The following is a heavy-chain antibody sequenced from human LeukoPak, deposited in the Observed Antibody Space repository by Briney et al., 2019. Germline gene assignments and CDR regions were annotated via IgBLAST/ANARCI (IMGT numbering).Heavy chain of an antibody. CDR1: GGSITNNNYY. Sequence: PSETLSLTCTVSGGSITNNNYYWDWIRQPPGKGLEWIGYIYYSGSTKYNPSLKSRVTISVDTSKNQFSLKLSSVTAADTAVYYCARHYYDRSGSGADAFDIWGQGTMVTVSS. D-gene: IGHD3-22*01. J-gene: IGHJ3*02. CDR2: IYYSGST. V-gene: IGHV4-61*05. CDR3: ARHYYDRSGSGADAFDI.